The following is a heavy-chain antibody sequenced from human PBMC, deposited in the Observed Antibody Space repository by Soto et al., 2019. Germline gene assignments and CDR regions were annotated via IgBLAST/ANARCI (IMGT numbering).Heavy chain of an antibody. CDR2: ISGSGGST. CDR3: AKDKERILEWFLFDY. J-gene: IGHJ4*02. CDR1: GFTFSSYV. Sequence: EVQLLESGGGLVQPGGSLRLSCAASGFTFSSYVMSWVRQAPGKGLEWVSAISGSGGSTYYTDSVKGRFTISRDNSKNTLYLQMNSLRAEDTAVYYCAKDKERILEWFLFDYWGQGTLVTVSS. V-gene: IGHV3-23*01. D-gene: IGHD3-3*01.